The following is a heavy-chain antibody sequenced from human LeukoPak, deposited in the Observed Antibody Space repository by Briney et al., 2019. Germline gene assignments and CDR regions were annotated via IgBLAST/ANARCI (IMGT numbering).Heavy chain of an antibody. CDR2: INPSGGST. V-gene: IGHV1-46*01. CDR3: ARSASMVRGLILSDY. D-gene: IGHD3-10*01. CDR1: GYTFTSYY. J-gene: IGHJ4*02. Sequence: ASVKVSCKASGYTFTSYYMHWVRQAPGQGLEWMGIINPSGGSTSYAQKFQGRVTMTRDTSTSTAYMELSSLRSEDTAVYYCARSASMVRGLILSDYWGQGTKATVSP.